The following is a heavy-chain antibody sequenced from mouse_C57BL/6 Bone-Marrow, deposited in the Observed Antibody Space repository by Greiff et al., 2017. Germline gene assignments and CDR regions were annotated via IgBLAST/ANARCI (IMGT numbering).Heavy chain of an antibody. J-gene: IGHJ4*01. CDR3: ARYDYDGYYYAMDY. Sequence: QVQLQQSGPELVKPGASVKISCKASGYAFSSSWMNWVKQRPGKGLEWIGRIYPGDGDTNYNGKFKGKATLTAEKSSSTAYMQLSSLTSADSAVYFCARYDYDGYYYAMDYWGQGTSVTVSS. V-gene: IGHV1-82*01. CDR2: IYPGDGDT. CDR1: GYAFSSSW. D-gene: IGHD2-4*01.